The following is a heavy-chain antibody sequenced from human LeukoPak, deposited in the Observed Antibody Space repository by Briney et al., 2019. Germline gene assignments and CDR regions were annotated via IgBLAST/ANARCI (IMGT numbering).Heavy chain of an antibody. CDR3: ARDGVTKGWLRLERD. CDR2: IYYSGST. Sequence: SETLSLTCTVSGGSISSGGYYWSWIRQHPGKGLEWIGYIYYSGSTYYNPSLKSRVTISVDTSKNQFSLKLSSVTAADTAVYYCARDGVTKGWLRLERDWDQGTLVTVSS. CDR1: GGSISSGGYY. J-gene: IGHJ4*02. D-gene: IGHD5-12*01. V-gene: IGHV4-31*03.